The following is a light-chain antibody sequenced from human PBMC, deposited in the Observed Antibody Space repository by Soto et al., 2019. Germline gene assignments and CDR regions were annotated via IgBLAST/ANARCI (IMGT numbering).Light chain of an antibody. CDR1: QSINMW. CDR3: QQYSSYPHT. J-gene: IGKJ2*01. Sequence: DIQMTQSPSTLSASVGDRVTITCRASQSINMWLAWYQQKPGKAPKLLIYKASFLESGVPSRLSGSGSGTDFTLTIRNLQPDDSATYYCQQYSSYPHTFGQWTKLAIK. CDR2: KAS. V-gene: IGKV1-5*03.